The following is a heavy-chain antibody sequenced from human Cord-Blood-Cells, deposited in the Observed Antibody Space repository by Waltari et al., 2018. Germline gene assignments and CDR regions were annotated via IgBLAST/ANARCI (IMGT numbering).Heavy chain of an antibody. V-gene: IGHV4-34*01. J-gene: IGHJ6*02. CDR1: GGSFSGYY. Sequence: QVQLQQWGAGLLKPSETLSLTCAVSGGSFSGYYWSWFRQPPGKGLEWIGEINHSGSTNYNPSLKSRVTISVDTSKNQFSLKLSSVTAADTAVYHCARVRGSGYYYYYYGMDVWGQGTTVTVSS. CDR3: ARVRGSGYYYYYYGMDV. D-gene: IGHD3-22*01. CDR2: INHSGST.